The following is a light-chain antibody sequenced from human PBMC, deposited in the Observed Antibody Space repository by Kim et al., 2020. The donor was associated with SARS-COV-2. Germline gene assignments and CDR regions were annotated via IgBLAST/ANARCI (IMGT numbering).Light chain of an antibody. CDR2: DAS. V-gene: IGKV3-11*01. CDR3: QHRGNWPPT. J-gene: IGKJ1*01. Sequence: WSPGERATLSCRAGQSVSDYLAWYQQKPGQAPRLLIFDASSRATGIPVRFSGSGSGTDFTLTISSLEPEDFAVYYCQHRGNWPPTFGQGTKVDIK. CDR1: QSVSDY.